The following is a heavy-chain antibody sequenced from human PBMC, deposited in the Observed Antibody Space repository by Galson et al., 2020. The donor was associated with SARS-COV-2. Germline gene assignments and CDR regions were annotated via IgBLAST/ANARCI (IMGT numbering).Heavy chain of an antibody. CDR2: ISYSGRT. Sequence: ASETLSLTCSVSGVSISSGPYYWSWIRQHPGKGLEWIGYISYSGRTFYNPSLKSRVSILLDTSMNQFSLKMTSVTAADTAVYYCARSIAALVTGVDYWGQGALVTVTS. V-gene: IGHV4-31*03. J-gene: IGHJ4*02. CDR1: GVSISSGPYY. CDR3: ARSIAALVTGVDY. D-gene: IGHD6-13*01.